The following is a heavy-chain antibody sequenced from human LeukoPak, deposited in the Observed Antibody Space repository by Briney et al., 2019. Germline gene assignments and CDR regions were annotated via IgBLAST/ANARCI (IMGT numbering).Heavy chain of an antibody. V-gene: IGHV4-34*01. Sequence: RPSETLSLTCAVYGGSFSGYYWSWIRQPPGKGLEWIGETNHSGSTNYNPSLKSRVTISVDTSKNQFSLKLSSVTAADTAVYYCASVTVFYNWFDPWGQGTLVTVSS. CDR2: TNHSGST. CDR1: GGSFSGYY. CDR3: ASVTVFYNWFDP. J-gene: IGHJ5*02. D-gene: IGHD4-11*01.